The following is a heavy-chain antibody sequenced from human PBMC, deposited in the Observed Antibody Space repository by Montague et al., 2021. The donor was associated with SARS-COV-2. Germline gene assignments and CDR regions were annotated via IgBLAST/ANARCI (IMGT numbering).Heavy chain of an antibody. CDR2: ISCDSGNV. CDR1: EFTFSYYA. V-gene: IGHV3-9*01. Sequence: SLRLSCAASEFTFSYYAMHWVRQAPGKGLEWVSGISCDSGNVAYADSVKGRFTISRDNAKNSLYLQMNNLRPEDTALYYCAKDRRAITLAYFDYWGQGTLVTVSS. D-gene: IGHD1-14*01. CDR3: AKDRRAITLAYFDY. J-gene: IGHJ4*02.